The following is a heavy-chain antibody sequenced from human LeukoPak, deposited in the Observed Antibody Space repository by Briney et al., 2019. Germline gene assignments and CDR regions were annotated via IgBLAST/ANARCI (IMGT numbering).Heavy chain of an antibody. J-gene: IGHJ4*02. CDR1: GGTFSSYA. Sequence: SVKVSCKASGGTFSSYAISWVRQAPGQGLEWMGMIIPIFGTANYAENFQGRVTITTVDSTSTAYMELSSLRSEDTVVYYCARDSAAYCISTTCYPTFDYWGQGTPVTVSS. V-gene: IGHV1-69*05. D-gene: IGHD2-2*01. CDR2: IIPIFGTA. CDR3: ARDSAAYCISTTCYPTFDY.